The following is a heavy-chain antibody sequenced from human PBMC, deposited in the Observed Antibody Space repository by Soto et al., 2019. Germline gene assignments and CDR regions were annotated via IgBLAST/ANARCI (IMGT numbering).Heavy chain of an antibody. D-gene: IGHD3-9*01. J-gene: IGHJ4*02. CDR2: IKDGGTT. V-gene: IGHV3-49*04. CDR1: GFTLSSYW. CDR3: TRRAEYDILTSFDY. Sequence: PGGSLRLSCAASGFTLSSYWMYWVRQTPGKGLVWVARIKDGGTTEYAASVKGRFTVSRDDSKSIAYLQMNSLKTEDTAVYYCTRRAEYDILTSFDYWGQGTLVTVSS.